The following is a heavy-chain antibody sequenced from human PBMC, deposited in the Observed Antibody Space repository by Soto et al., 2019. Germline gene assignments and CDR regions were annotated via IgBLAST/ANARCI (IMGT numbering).Heavy chain of an antibody. CDR3: ARGETNCISTSCYVYAFDI. CDR2: IIPIFGTA. Sequence: SVKLSCKASGGRISSYAISCVRQDPRQRLEWMGGIIPIFGTANYAQKFQGRVTITADESTSTAYMELSSLRSEDTAVYYCARGETNCISTSCYVYAFDIWGQGTIVTVSS. V-gene: IGHV1-69*13. D-gene: IGHD2-2*01. CDR1: GGRISSYA. J-gene: IGHJ3*02.